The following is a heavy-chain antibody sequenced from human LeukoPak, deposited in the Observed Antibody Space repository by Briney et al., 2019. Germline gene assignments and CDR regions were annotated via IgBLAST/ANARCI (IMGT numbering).Heavy chain of an antibody. V-gene: IGHV2-5*01. CDR1: GFSLSTSGVG. CDR2: IYWNDDQ. D-gene: IGHD2-15*01. J-gene: IGHJ5*02. Sequence: SGPTLVNPTQTLTLTCTFSGFSLSTSGVGVAWIRQSPEQALEWLAVIYWNDDQRYSPSLKSRLTITKDTSKNQVVLTMTNMDPADTATYHCAHNGLYHWGQGTLVTVSS. CDR3: AHNGLYH.